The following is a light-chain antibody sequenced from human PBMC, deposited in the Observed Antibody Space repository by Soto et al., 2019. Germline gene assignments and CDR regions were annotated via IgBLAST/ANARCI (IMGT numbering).Light chain of an antibody. Sequence: EIVLTQSPGTLSLSPGERATLSCRASQSVSSSHLAWYQQKPGQAPRLLIYSASSRATGIPDRFSGSGSGTDFTLTISRLEPEDFAVYYCQQYDDSPWTFGQGTKVDI. V-gene: IGKV3-20*01. CDR3: QQYDDSPWT. CDR1: QSVSSSH. CDR2: SAS. J-gene: IGKJ1*01.